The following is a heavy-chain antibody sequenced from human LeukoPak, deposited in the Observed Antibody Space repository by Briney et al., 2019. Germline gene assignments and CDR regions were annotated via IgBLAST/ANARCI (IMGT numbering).Heavy chain of an antibody. D-gene: IGHD3-3*01. CDR1: GGSVSNSY. J-gene: IGHJ4*02. CDR2: IYYSGST. Sequence: SETLSLTCIVSGGSVSNSYWSWIRQPPGKGLQWIGYIYYSGSTNYNPSLKSRVTTSGDTSKNQFSLKLSSVTAADTAVYYCARTLYSRGFYTVDYWGQGTLVTVSS. V-gene: IGHV4-59*08. CDR3: ARTLYSRGFYTVDY.